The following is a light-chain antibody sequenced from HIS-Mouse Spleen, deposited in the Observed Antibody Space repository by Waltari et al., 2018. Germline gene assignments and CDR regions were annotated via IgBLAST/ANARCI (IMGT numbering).Light chain of an antibody. J-gene: IGKJ1*01. V-gene: IGKV1-9*01. Sequence: DIQLTQSPSFLSASVGDRVTITCRASQGISSYLAWYQHKPGTAPKLLIYAASTLQSGVPSRFSGSGSGTEFTLTISSLQPEDFATYYCQQLNSYPPTFGQGTKVEIK. CDR2: AAS. CDR3: QQLNSYPPT. CDR1: QGISSY.